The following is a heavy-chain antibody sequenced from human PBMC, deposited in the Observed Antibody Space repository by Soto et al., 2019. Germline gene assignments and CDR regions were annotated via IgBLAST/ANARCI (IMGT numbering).Heavy chain of an antibody. J-gene: IGHJ6*02. CDR2: IKSKTDGGTT. CDR1: GFTFSNAW. V-gene: IGHV3-15*01. CDR3: TTGAAAGLYYYYGMDV. D-gene: IGHD6-13*01. Sequence: EVQLVESGGGLVKPGGSLRLSCAASGFTFSNAWMSWVRQAPGKGLEWVGRIKSKTDGGTTDYAAPVKGRFTISRDDSKNTLYLQMNSLKTEDTAVYYCTTGAAAGLYYYYGMDVWGQGTTVTVSS.